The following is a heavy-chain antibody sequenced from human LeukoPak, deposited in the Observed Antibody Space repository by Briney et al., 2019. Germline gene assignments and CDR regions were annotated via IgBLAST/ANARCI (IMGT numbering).Heavy chain of an antibody. D-gene: IGHD3-22*01. CDR3: ARDTSARYYDSSGYYDY. CDR2: IYYSGST. J-gene: IGHJ4*02. CDR1: GGSISSYY. Sequence: SETLSLTCTVSGGSISSYYWSWIRQPPGKGLEWIGYIYYSGSTNYNPSLKSRVTISVDTSKNQFSLKLSSVTAADTAVYYCARDTSARYYDSSGYYDYWGQGTLVTVFS. V-gene: IGHV4-59*01.